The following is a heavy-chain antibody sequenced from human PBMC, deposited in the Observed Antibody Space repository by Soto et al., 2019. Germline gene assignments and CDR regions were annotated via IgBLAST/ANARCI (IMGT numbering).Heavy chain of an antibody. Sequence: GYSIASNCRWWLQQETGQGLEWMGWISAYNGNTNYAQKLQGRVTMTTDTSTSTAYMELRSLRSDDTAVYYCARQLIAARSRGSHHYYCYGMDVWGQGTTVTVSS. CDR2: ISAYNGNT. CDR1: GYSIASNC. D-gene: IGHD6-6*01. V-gene: IGHV1-18*01. CDR3: ARQLIAARSRGSHHYYCYGMDV. J-gene: IGHJ6*02.